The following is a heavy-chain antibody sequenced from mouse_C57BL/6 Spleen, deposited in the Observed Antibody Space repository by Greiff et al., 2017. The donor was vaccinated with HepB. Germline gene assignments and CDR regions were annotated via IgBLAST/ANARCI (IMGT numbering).Heavy chain of an antibody. CDR1: GYTFTSYW. CDR3: ASRDGYYAAMDY. V-gene: IGHV1-64*01. CDR2: IHPNSGST. D-gene: IGHD2-3*01. J-gene: IGHJ4*01. Sequence: VQLQQSGAELVKPGASVKLSCKASGYTFTSYWMHWVKQRPGQGLEWIGMIHPNSGSTNYNEKFKSKATLTVDKSSSTAYMQLSSLTSEDSAVYYCASRDGYYAAMDYWGQGTSVTVSS.